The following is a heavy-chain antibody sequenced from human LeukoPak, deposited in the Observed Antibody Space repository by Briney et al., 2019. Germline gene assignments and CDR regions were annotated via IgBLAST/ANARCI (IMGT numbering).Heavy chain of an antibody. J-gene: IGHJ4*02. CDR2: INPNTGAT. CDR1: GYTFTGYY. V-gene: IGHV1-2*06. Sequence: ASVKASCKASGYTFTGYYMHWVRQAPGQGLEWMGRINPNTGATNYAQRFQGRVTMTRDTSISTAYMELSRLRSDDTAVYYCAPSAEAYYFDYWGQGTLVTVSS. CDR3: APSAEAYYFDY.